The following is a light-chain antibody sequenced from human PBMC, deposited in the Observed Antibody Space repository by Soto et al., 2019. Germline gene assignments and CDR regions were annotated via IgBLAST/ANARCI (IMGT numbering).Light chain of an antibody. CDR1: SSDVGSYNL. V-gene: IGLV2-23*01. CDR2: EAN. Sequence: QSALTQPASVSGSPGQSITISCTGTSSDVGSYNLASWYQQHPGKAPKLIIYEANKRPSGISNRFSGSESGNTASLTISGLQPEDEADYYCCSYASRDTYVFGTGTKVTVL. CDR3: CSYASRDTYV. J-gene: IGLJ1*01.